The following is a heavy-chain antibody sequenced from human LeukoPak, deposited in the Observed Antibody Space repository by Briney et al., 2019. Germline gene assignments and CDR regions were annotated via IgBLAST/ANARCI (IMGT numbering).Heavy chain of an antibody. CDR2: IYPRDSDT. D-gene: IGHD6-13*01. V-gene: IGHV5-51*01. CDR1: GYRFTSYW. Sequence: GESLKISCKGSGYRFTSYWIAWVRQMPGKDLEWLGIIYPRDSDTRYSPSFQGQITISADRSISTAYLQWSSLKASDTAMYFCARVGRLAAGAGDSWGQGTLVTVSS. CDR3: ARVGRLAAGAGDS. J-gene: IGHJ4*02.